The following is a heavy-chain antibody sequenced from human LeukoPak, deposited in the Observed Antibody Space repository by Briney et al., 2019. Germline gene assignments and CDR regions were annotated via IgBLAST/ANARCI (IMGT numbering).Heavy chain of an antibody. Sequence: PGRSLRLSCAASGFTFTTYGTHWVRQAPGKGLEWVAVISYDGSKKYYADSVKGRFTISRDNSKNTLYLQMNSLRAEDTAVYYCAKGRRLEGTGTTYEFDYWGQGTLVTVSS. CDR2: ISYDGSKK. J-gene: IGHJ4*02. CDR3: AKGRRLEGTGTTYEFDY. CDR1: GFTFTTYG. V-gene: IGHV3-30*18. D-gene: IGHD4-11*01.